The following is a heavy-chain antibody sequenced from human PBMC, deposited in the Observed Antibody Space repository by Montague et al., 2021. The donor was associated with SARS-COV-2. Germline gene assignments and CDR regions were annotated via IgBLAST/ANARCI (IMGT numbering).Heavy chain of an antibody. Sequence: SETRSLTCTVSGGSISPYYWNWIRQSPGKGLEWIGDIYYSGSTTYNPSLESRVTISVDTSKNQFSLRLSSVTAADTAVYYCAGGIWYANWGQGILVTVSS. CDR3: AGGIWYAN. CDR2: IYYSGST. J-gene: IGHJ4*02. CDR1: GGSISPYY. D-gene: IGHD6-13*01. V-gene: IGHV4-59*01.